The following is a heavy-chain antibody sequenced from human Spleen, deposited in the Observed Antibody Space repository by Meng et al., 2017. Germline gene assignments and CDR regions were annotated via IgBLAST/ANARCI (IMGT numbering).Heavy chain of an antibody. CDR2: IYNSGST. D-gene: IGHD4-17*01. J-gene: IGHJ4*02. CDR3: ARSTTAIDY. Sequence: FHLHESRPELVKPSQTLSPPCTVSSASSSRVGYYWSCTRQPPGKGLEWIGYIYNSGSTYYNPSLKSRVTISVDTSENQFLLKLSPVTAADTAVYYCARSTTAIDYWGQGTLVTVSS. V-gene: IGHV4-30-4*01. CDR1: SASSSRVGYY.